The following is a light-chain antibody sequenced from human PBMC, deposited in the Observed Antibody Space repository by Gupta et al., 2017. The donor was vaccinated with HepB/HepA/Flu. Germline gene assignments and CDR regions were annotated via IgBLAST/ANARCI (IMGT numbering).Light chain of an antibody. CDR2: ANN. V-gene: IGLV1-51*01. CDR1: NSNIGNND. CDR3: GTQDTSLSAVSAV. J-gene: IGLJ3*02. Sequence: QSSFTQPPPVSAAPGQEVTIPCSGSNSNIGNNDVSWYQQLPGTAPKLLIYANNKRPSGIPDRFSGSKSGTAATLDITGLRTGDEADDYCGTQDTSLSAVSAVFGGGTKLTVL.